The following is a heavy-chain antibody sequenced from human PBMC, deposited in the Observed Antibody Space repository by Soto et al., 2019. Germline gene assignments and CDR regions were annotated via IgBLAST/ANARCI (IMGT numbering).Heavy chain of an antibody. D-gene: IGHD3-9*01. CDR2: IWYDGSNK. J-gene: IGHJ5*02. V-gene: IGHV3-33*01. Sequence: QVQLVESGGGVVQPGRSLRLSCAASGFTFSSYGMHWVRQAPGKGLEWVAVIWYDGSNKYYADSVQGRFTISRDNSKNTLYLQMNSLRAEDTAVYYCARDNYDILTGENGWFDPWGQGTLVTVSS. CDR1: GFTFSSYG. CDR3: ARDNYDILTGENGWFDP.